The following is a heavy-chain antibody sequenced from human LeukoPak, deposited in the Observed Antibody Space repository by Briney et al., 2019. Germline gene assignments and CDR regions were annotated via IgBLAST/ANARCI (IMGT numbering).Heavy chain of an antibody. CDR1: GFIFSNYA. D-gene: IGHD3-10*01. CDR2: ISGSGGTT. V-gene: IGHV3-23*01. Sequence: GGTLRLSCAVSGFIFSNYAMTWARLTPGKGLEWVSAISGSGGTTYYADSVKGRFTISRDSSPNTLYLQLSSLRAEDTAICYCARGGSVFAYFFDYWGQGTLVTVSS. J-gene: IGHJ4*02. CDR3: ARGGSVFAYFFDY.